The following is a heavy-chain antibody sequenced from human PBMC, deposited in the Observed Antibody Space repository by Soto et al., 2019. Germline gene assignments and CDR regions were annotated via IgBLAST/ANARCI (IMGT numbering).Heavy chain of an antibody. CDR3: AKDYDSSGQRFDY. D-gene: IGHD3-22*01. V-gene: IGHV3-23*01. CDR2: ISGSGGST. J-gene: IGHJ4*02. CDR1: GFTFSTYA. Sequence: PGGSLRLSCAASGFTFSTYAMSWVRQAPGKGLEWVSFISGSGGSTYYADSVKGRFTISRDNSKNTLYLQMNGLRAEDTAVYYCAKDYDSSGQRFDYWGQGTLVTVSS.